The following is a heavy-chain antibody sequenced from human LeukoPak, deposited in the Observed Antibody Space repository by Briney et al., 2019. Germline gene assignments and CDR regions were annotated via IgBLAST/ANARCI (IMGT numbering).Heavy chain of an antibody. CDR3: AKASISSIAAPYFDY. V-gene: IGHV3-9*01. D-gene: IGHD6-6*01. CDR1: GFTFYDYA. Sequence: GGSLRLSCAASGFTFYDYAMHWVRQAPGKGLEWVSGISWNSGSIGYADSVKGRFTISRDNAKNSLYLQMNSLRAEDTALYYCAKASISSIAAPYFDYWGQGTLVTVSS. CDR2: ISWNSGSI. J-gene: IGHJ4*02.